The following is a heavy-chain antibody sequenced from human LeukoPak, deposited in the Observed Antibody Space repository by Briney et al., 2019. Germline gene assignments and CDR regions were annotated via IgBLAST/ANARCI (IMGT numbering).Heavy chain of an antibody. CDR1: GFTFSSYS. V-gene: IGHV3-21*01. CDR3: ASELNYYGSGSYYPELNDY. Sequence: GGSLRLSCAASGFTFSSYSMNWVRQAPGKGLEWVSSISSSSSYIYYADSVKGRFTISRDNAKNSLYLQMNSLRAEDTAVYYCASELNYYGSGSYYPELNDYWGQGTLVTVSS. CDR2: ISSSSSYI. J-gene: IGHJ4*02. D-gene: IGHD3-10*01.